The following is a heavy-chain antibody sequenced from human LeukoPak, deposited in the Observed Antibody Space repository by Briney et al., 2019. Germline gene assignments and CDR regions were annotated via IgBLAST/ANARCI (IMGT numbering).Heavy chain of an antibody. V-gene: IGHV5-51*01. Sequence: GESLKISCKGSGYSFTSYWIGWVRQIPGKGLEWMGIIYPGDSDTRYSPSFQGQVTISANKSISTAYLQWSSLKASDTAMYYCARQVRSYYDYYYMDVWGKGTTVTVSS. D-gene: IGHD1-26*01. CDR2: IYPGDSDT. CDR3: ARQVRSYYDYYYMDV. CDR1: GYSFTSYW. J-gene: IGHJ6*03.